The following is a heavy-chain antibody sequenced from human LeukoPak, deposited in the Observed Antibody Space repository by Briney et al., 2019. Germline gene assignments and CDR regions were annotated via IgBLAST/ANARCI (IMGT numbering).Heavy chain of an antibody. CDR3: ARRPHVVVPAAIGAWDYHYYMDV. CDR2: ISAYNGNT. Sequence: AASVKVSCKASGYTFTSYGISWVRQAPGQGLEWMGWISAYNGNTNYAQKLQGRVTMTTDTSTSTAYMELRSLRSDDTAVYYCARRPHVVVPAAIGAWDYHYYMDVWGKGTTVTVSS. V-gene: IGHV1-18*01. D-gene: IGHD2-2*01. J-gene: IGHJ6*03. CDR1: GYTFTSYG.